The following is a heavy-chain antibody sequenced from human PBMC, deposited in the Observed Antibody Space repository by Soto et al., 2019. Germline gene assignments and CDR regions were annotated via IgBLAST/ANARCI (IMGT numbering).Heavy chain of an antibody. CDR1: GFTLSSYA. V-gene: IGHV3-23*01. CDR3: AKDRVTVVGYDAFDI. Sequence: LRLSCAASGFTLSSYAMSWVRQAPGKGLEWVSGISGSGGSTYYADSVKGRFTISRDNSKNTLYLQMNSLRAEDTAVYYCAKDRVTVVGYDAFDIWGQGTMVTVSS. CDR2: ISGSGGST. J-gene: IGHJ3*02. D-gene: IGHD6-19*01.